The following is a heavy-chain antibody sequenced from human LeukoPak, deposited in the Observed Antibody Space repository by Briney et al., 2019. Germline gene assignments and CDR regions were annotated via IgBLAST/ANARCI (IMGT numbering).Heavy chain of an antibody. CDR2: ISGSGGST. Sequence: GGSLRLSCAASGFTFSSYAMSWVRQAPGKGLEWVSAISGSGGSTYYADSVKSRFTISRDNSKNTLYLQMNSLRAEDTAVYYCAKDSHCSSTSCKNYYYYGMDVWGQGTTVTVSS. J-gene: IGHJ6*02. V-gene: IGHV3-23*01. D-gene: IGHD2-2*01. CDR3: AKDSHCSSTSCKNYYYYGMDV. CDR1: GFTFSSYA.